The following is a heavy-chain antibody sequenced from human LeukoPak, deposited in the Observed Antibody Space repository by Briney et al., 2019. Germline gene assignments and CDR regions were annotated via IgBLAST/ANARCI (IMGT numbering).Heavy chain of an antibody. D-gene: IGHD6-19*01. V-gene: IGHV1-69*05. CDR2: IIPIFGTA. Sequence: GSSVKVSRXASGGTFSSYAISWVRQAPGQGLGWMGRIIPIFGTANYAQKFQGRVTITTDESTSTAYMELSSLRSEDTAVYYCARDQVVAGTVPDYWGQGTLVTVSS. CDR3: ARDQVVAGTVPDY. J-gene: IGHJ4*02. CDR1: GGTFSSYA.